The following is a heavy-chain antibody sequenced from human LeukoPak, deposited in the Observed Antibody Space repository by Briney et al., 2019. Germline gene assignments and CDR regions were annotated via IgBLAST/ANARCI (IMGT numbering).Heavy chain of an antibody. CDR3: ARDLTPRIAVVGGSDWDAFDI. D-gene: IGHD6-19*01. CDR1: GGTFSSYA. Sequence: ASVKVSCKASGGTFSSYAISWVRQAPGQGLEWMGWINTNTGNPTYAQGFTGRFVFSSDTSVSTAYLQISRLKAEDTAVYYCARDLTPRIAVVGGSDWDAFDIWGQGTMVTVSS. V-gene: IGHV7-4-1*02. CDR2: INTNTGNP. J-gene: IGHJ3*02.